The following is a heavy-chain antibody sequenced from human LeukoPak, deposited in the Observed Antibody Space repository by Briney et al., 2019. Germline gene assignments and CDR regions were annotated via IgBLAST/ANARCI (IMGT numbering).Heavy chain of an antibody. J-gene: IGHJ3*01. D-gene: IGHD7-27*01. CDR1: GKTLIELS. CDR3: ATQMGTRDAFDL. Sequence: GASVKVSCKISGKTLIELSMHWVRQAPGKGLEWMGGFDPEDGERVYAQKFQGRVTMTEEASTDTAYMELSRLRSDDTAVYYCATQMGTRDAFDLWGQGTRIIVSS. CDR2: FDPEDGER. V-gene: IGHV1-24*01.